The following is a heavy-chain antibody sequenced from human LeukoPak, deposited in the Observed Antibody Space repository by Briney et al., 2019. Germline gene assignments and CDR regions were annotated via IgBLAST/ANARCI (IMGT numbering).Heavy chain of an antibody. CDR2: INPSGGST. CDR1: GYTFTSYF. Sequence: GASVKVSCKASGYTFTSYFMHWVRQAPGQGLEWMGIINPSGGSTRYAQKFQGRVTMARDTSTSTVYMELSSLKAEDTAVYYCARDSSHPSSSWPDAFDIWGQGTMVTVSS. D-gene: IGHD6-13*01. J-gene: IGHJ3*02. V-gene: IGHV1-46*01. CDR3: ARDSSHPSSSWPDAFDI.